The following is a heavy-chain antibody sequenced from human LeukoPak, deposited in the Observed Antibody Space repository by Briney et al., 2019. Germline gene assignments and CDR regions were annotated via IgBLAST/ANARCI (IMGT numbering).Heavy chain of an antibody. D-gene: IGHD1-7*01. CDR1: GGSISSYY. V-gene: IGHV4-59*01. J-gene: IGHJ1*01. CDR2: IYYSGST. CDR3: ARELNWNYVAYFQH. Sequence: SETLSLTCTVSGGSISSYYWSWIRQPPGKGLERIGYIYYSGSTNYNPSLKSRVTISVDTSKNQFSLKLSSVTAADTAVYYCARELNWNYVAYFQHWGQGTLVTVSS.